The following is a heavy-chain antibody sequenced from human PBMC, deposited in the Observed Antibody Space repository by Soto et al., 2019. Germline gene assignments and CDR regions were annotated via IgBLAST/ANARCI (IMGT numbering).Heavy chain of an antibody. Sequence: SLKVSCKASGGTFSSYAISWVRQAPGQGLEWMGGIIPIFGTANYAQKFQGRVTITADESTSTAYMELSSLRSEDTAVYYCARDLRVRIKTYYYYYGMDVWGQGTTVNVSS. V-gene: IGHV1-69*13. CDR2: IIPIFGTA. CDR3: ARDLRVRIKTYYYYYGMDV. J-gene: IGHJ6*02. CDR1: GGTFSSYA.